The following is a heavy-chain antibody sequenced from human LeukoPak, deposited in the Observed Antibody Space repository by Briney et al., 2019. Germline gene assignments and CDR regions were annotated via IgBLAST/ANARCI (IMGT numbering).Heavy chain of an antibody. CDR2: IYYSGYT. D-gene: IGHD1-26*01. CDR3: AKYGNAFDI. V-gene: IGHV4-39*01. J-gene: IGHJ3*02. CDR1: GGSITSSNYY. Sequence: PSETLSLTCTVSGGSITSSNYYWGWIRQPPGKGLEWIGSIYYSGYTYYNPSLKSRLTISVDTSKNQSSLKLSSVTAADTAVYYCAKYGNAFDIWGQGTMVTVSS.